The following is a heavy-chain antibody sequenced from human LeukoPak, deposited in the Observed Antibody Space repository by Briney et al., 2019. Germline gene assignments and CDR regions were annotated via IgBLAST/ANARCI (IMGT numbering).Heavy chain of an antibody. J-gene: IGHJ1*01. V-gene: IGHV3-23*01. CDR1: GFTFSSYA. D-gene: IGHD3-10*01. CDR2: ISGSGGRT. CDR3: AKGNKGGMIVPGERPKYFQH. Sequence: GGSLRLSCAASGFTFSSYAMSWVRQAPGKGLEWVSGISGSGGRTYYPDSVKGRFTISRDNSKNTLYLQMNSLGAEDTAVYYCAKGNKGGMIVPGERPKYFQHWGQGTLVTVSS.